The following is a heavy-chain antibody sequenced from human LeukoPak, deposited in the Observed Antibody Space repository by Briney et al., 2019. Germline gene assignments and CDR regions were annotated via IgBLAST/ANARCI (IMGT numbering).Heavy chain of an antibody. CDR1: GYTFTGYY. J-gene: IGHJ4*02. V-gene: IGHV1-2*02. Sequence: GESLKISCKGSGYTFTGYYMHWVRQAPGQGLEWMGWINPNSGGTNYAQKFQGRVTMTRDTSISTAYMELSRLRSDDTAVYYCARAFYDILTGYAAPIGYWGQGTLVTVSS. CDR3: ARAFYDILTGYAAPIGY. D-gene: IGHD3-9*01. CDR2: INPNSGGT.